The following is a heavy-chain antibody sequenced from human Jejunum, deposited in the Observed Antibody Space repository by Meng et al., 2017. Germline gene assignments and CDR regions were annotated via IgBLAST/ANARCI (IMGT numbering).Heavy chain of an antibody. D-gene: IGHD2-2*01. J-gene: IGHJ4*02. Sequence: KVSCKGSGYSFTSSWIAWVRQTPGKGLEGMGIIYPGDSDTRYSPSFQGQVTISADKSISTAYLQWSSLKASDTAMYYCARRSSNTLIDYWGQGKLVNVSS. CDR2: IYPGDSDT. CDR1: GYSFTSSW. CDR3: ARRSSNTLIDY. V-gene: IGHV5-51*01.